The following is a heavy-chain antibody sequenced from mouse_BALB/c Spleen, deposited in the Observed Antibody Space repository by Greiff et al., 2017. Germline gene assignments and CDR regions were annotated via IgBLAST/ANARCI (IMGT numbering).Heavy chain of an antibody. CDR2: ISCYNGAT. V-gene: IGHV1S34*01. CDR3: AREGGSSSAWFAY. CDR1: GYSFTGYY. D-gene: IGHD1-1*01. Sequence: LVKTGASVKISCKASGYSFTGYYMHWVKQSHGKSLEWIGYISCYNGATSYNQKFKGKATFTVDTSSSTAYMQFNSLTSEDSAVYYCAREGGSSSAWFAYWGQGTLVTVSA. J-gene: IGHJ3*01.